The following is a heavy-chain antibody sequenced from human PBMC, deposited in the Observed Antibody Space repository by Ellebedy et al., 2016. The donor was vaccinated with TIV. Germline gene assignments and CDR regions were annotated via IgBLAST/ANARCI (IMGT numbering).Heavy chain of an antibody. CDR1: GYTFTSYG. CDR3: ARDYTSSWRYYYYGMDV. Sequence: AVSVKVSCKASGYTFTSYGISWVRQAPGQGLEWMGWISAYNGNTNYAQKLQGRVTMTTDTSTSTAYMELRSLRSDDTAVYYCARDYTSSWRYYYYGMDVWGQGTTVTVSS. D-gene: IGHD6-13*01. J-gene: IGHJ6*02. CDR2: ISAYNGNT. V-gene: IGHV1-18*01.